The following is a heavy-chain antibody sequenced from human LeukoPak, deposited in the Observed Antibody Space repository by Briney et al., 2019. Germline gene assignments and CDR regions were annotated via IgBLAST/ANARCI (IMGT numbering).Heavy chain of an antibody. D-gene: IGHD6-19*01. CDR2: IWYDGSNK. Sequence: GRSLRLSCAPSGFTFSSYGMHWVRQAPGKGLEWVAVIWYDGSNKYYADSVKGRFTISRDSSKNTLYLQMNSLRAEDTAVYYCARDGRSSAFDYWGQGALVTVSS. J-gene: IGHJ4*02. CDR3: ARDGRSSAFDY. V-gene: IGHV3-33*01. CDR1: GFTFSSYG.